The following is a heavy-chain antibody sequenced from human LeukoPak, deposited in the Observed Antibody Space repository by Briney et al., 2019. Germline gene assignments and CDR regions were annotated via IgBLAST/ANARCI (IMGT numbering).Heavy chain of an antibody. CDR3: AGIAAAYYYFDY. J-gene: IGHJ4*02. CDR2: INHIGST. CDR1: EVSFSGYY. Sequence: SETLSLTCAVYEVSFSGYYWSWIRQPPGNGLDWIGEINHIGSTNYNPSLKSRVTISVDTSKNQFSLKLSAVTAADTAVYYYAGIAAAYYYFDYWGQGTLVTVSS. D-gene: IGHD6-13*01. V-gene: IGHV4-34*01.